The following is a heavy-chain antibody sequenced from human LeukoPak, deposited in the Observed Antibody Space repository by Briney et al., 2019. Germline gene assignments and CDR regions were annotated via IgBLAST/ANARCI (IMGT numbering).Heavy chain of an antibody. CDR1: GFTFSSYW. J-gene: IGHJ4*02. CDR3: ARRRYSGSSQHFDY. D-gene: IGHD1-26*01. CDR2: IKQDGSEK. V-gene: IGHV3-7*01. Sequence: GGSLRLSCAASGFTFSSYWMSWVRQAPGKGLEWVANIKQDGSEKYYVDSVKGRFTISRDNAKNSLYLQMNSLRAEDTAVYYCARRRYSGSSQHFDYWGQGTLVTVSS.